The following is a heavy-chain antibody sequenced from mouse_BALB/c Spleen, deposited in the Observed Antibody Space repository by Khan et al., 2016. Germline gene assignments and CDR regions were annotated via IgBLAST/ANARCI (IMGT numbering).Heavy chain of an antibody. CDR1: GFTFSSYA. D-gene: IGHD1-1*01. J-gene: IGHJ2*01. Sequence: EVELVESGGGLVKPGGSLKLSCAASGFTFSSYAMSWVRQNPEKRLEWVASISSGNNTYYPDSVKGRLTISRDNARNILYLKMSSLESEDTDMYYCTRGVIMGVGFFDYWGQGTTLTVSS. CDR3: TRGVIMGVGFFDY. CDR2: ISSGNNT. V-gene: IGHV5-6-5*01.